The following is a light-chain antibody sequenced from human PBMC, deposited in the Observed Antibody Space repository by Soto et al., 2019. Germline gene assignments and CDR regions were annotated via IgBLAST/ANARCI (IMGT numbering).Light chain of an antibody. CDR2: AAY. CDR1: QGISTY. V-gene: IGKV1-9*01. J-gene: IGKJ5*01. CDR3: QPLLSYPIT. Sequence: DIQSTQSLSFLSSSVGYRFTSTGLAIQGISTYLAWYQQKPGKDHKLMIYAAYTLQSGVKLSFSGSGSGTSFTLTISSMQPEDFATYYCQPLLSYPITFGKGTRLEIK.